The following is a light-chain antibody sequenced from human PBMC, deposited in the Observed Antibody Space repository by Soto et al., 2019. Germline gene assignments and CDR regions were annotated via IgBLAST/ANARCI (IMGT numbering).Light chain of an antibody. V-gene: IGLV2-8*01. J-gene: IGLJ2*01. Sequence: QSALTQPPSASGCPGQSVTISCTGTSSDVGGYNYGSWYQQHPGKAPKVMIYEVTKRPSGVPDRFSGSKSGNTASLTVSGLHAEDEADYYCSSYAGSNNLLFGGGTKLTVL. CDR2: EVT. CDR1: SSDVGGYNY. CDR3: SSYAGSNNLL.